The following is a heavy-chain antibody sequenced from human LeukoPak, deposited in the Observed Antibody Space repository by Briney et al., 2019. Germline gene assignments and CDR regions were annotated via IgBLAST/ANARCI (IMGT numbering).Heavy chain of an antibody. V-gene: IGHV3-21*05. CDR1: GFIFSSYH. CDR2: ISSSSSYT. CDR3: ARDLGSDDVWGSYHSYYFDY. Sequence: GGSLRLSCAASGFIFSSYHMNWVRQAPGKGLEWVSYISSSSSYTSYADSVKGRFNISRDNAKNSLYLQLNSLRAEDTAVYYCARDLGSDDVWGSYHSYYFDYWGQGTPVTVSS. J-gene: IGHJ4*02. D-gene: IGHD3-16*02.